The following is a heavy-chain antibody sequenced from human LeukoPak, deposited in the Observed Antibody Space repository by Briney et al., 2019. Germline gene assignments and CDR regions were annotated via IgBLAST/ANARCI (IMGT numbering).Heavy chain of an antibody. CDR3: ARDGGGQLDY. Sequence: GGSLRLSCAASGFTASSNYMSWVRQAPGKGLEWVSVIYSGGSTYYADSVKGRFIISRDNPKNMLYLQMNTLRAEDTAVYYCARDGGGQLDYWGQGTLVTVSS. D-gene: IGHD6-6*01. CDR1: GFTASSNY. J-gene: IGHJ4*02. V-gene: IGHV3-66*01. CDR2: IYSGGST.